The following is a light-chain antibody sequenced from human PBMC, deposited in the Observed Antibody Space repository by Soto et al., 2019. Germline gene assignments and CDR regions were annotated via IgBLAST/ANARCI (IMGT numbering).Light chain of an antibody. J-gene: IGLJ2*01. CDR3: RSYTSSSTGV. CDR2: EVS. V-gene: IGLV2-14*01. CDR1: SSDVGGYNY. Sequence: QSALTQPASVSGSPGQSITISCTGTSSDVGGYNYVSWYQQHPGKAPKLMIYEVSNRPSGVSNRFSGSKSGNTAFLTISGLQAEDEADYYCRSYTSSSTGVFGGGTKLTVL.